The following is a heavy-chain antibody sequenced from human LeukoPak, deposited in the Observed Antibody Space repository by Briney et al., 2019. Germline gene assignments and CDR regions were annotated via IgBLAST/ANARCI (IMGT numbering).Heavy chain of an antibody. J-gene: IGHJ4*02. CDR3: ARHGADLLFDY. V-gene: IGHV4-39*01. Sequence: SETLSLTCTVSGGSISSSSYYWGWIRQPPGKGLEWIGSIYYSGSTYYNPSLKSRVTISVDTSKNQFSLKLSSVTAADTAVYYCARHGADLLFDYWGQGTLVIVSS. CDR2: IYYSGST. CDR1: GGSISSSSYY. D-gene: IGHD4/OR15-4a*01.